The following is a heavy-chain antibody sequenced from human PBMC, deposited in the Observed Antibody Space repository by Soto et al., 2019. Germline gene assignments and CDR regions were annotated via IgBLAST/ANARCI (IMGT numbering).Heavy chain of an antibody. CDR1: GGSISSGDYY. D-gene: IGHD3-10*01. CDR2: IYYSGST. CDR3: ARVGGSGATTIDY. V-gene: IGHV4-30-4*01. Sequence: QVQLQESGPGLVKPSQTLSLTCTVSGGSISSGDYYWSWIRQPPGKGLEWIGYIYYSGSTYYNPSLRSRVTRSLDPYTTPFSLKLGSVTAADTAVYYCARVGGSGATTIDYWGQGTLVTVSS. J-gene: IGHJ4*02.